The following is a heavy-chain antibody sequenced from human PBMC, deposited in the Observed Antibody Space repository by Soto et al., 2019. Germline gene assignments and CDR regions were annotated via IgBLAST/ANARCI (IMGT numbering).Heavy chain of an antibody. CDR3: AKDFDTPLVY. CDR2: ISGSGGST. D-gene: IGHD3-9*01. Sequence: GGSIRLSWAAAGVTFSSYAMSWVRQAPGKGLEWVSAISGSGGSTYYADSVKGRFTISRDNSKNTLYLQMNSLRAEDTAVYYCAKDFDTPLVYWGQGTLVTVSS. CDR1: GVTFSSYA. V-gene: IGHV3-23*01. J-gene: IGHJ4*02.